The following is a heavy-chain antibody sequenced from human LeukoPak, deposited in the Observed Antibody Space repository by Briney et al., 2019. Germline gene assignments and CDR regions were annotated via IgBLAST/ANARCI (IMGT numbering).Heavy chain of an antibody. J-gene: IGHJ5*02. CDR2: ISGSGGST. D-gene: IGHD3-10*01. V-gene: IGHV3-23*01. Sequence: GALRLSCAASGFTFSSYGMSWVRQAPGKGLEWVSAISGSGGSTYYADSVKGRFTISRDNSKNTLYLQMNSLRAEDTAVYYCARDRDTMVRGVRGPNWFDPWGQGTLVTVSS. CDR3: ARDRDTMVRGVRGPNWFDP. CDR1: GFTFSSYG.